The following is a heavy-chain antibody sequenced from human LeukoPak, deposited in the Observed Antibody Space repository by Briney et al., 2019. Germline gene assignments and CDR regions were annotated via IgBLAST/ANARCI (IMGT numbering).Heavy chain of an antibody. Sequence: PGGSLRLSCAASGFTFNTYAMTWVRQVPGKGPEWVATIGSTETYYAGSVKGRFTISRDDSKNTVFLQTDSLRAEDTAVYYCARDYVSHNGVYDCFEFWGQGTQVTVSS. CDR3: ARDYVSHNGVYDCFEF. CDR2: IGSTET. D-gene: IGHD3-16*01. V-gene: IGHV3-23*01. J-gene: IGHJ4*02. CDR1: GFTFNTYA.